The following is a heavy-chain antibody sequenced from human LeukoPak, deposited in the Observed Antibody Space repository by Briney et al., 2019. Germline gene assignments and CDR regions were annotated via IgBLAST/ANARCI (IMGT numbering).Heavy chain of an antibody. Sequence: PSETLSLTCTVSGGSISRYYWSWVRQPPGKGLEYIGNIYYSGSTNYNPSLKSRVTISLDTSRSQFSLKLTSVTAADTAVYYCARELYNWNGRRHAIDIRGQGTMVTVSS. CDR1: GGSISRYY. V-gene: IGHV4-59*01. CDR2: IYYSGST. D-gene: IGHD1-20*01. CDR3: ARELYNWNGRRHAIDI. J-gene: IGHJ3*02.